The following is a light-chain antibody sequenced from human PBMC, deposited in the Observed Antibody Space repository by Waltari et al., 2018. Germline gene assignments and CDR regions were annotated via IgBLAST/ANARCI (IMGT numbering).Light chain of an antibody. J-gene: IGLJ3*02. CDR3: QSFDIILTGWV. CDR2: GNN. CDR1: SSNIGSDYH. Sequence: SVLTQPPSVTGAPGQRVTISCTGSSSNIGSDYHVHWYQQVPGMAPKLLLYGNNKRPSGVPDRFSGSKSGTSASLAIAGLQPEDEADYYCQSFDIILTGWVFGGGTRLTVL. V-gene: IGLV1-40*01.